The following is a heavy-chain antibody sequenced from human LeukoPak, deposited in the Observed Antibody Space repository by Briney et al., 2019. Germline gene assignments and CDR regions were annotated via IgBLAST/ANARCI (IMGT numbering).Heavy chain of an antibody. CDR3: AREDLGFDY. CDR1: GFTFSTYS. Sequence: GGSLRLSCAASGFTFSTYSMNWVRHAPGKGLEWVSSISTSSDYIYYAGSLKGRFTISRDNAKNSLYLQMNSLRAEDTAVYYCAREDLGFDYWGQGTLVTVSS. V-gene: IGHV3-21*01. J-gene: IGHJ4*02. D-gene: IGHD7-27*01. CDR2: ISTSSDYI.